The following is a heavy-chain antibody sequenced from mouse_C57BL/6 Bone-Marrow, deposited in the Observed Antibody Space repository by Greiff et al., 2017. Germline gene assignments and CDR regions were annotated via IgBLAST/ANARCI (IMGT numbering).Heavy chain of an antibody. D-gene: IGHD2-3*01. J-gene: IGHJ4*01. CDR2: IYPGDGDT. Sequence: QVQLKESGPELVKPGASVKISCKASGYAFSSSWMNWVKQRPGKGLEWIGRIYPGDGDTNYNGKFKGKATLTADKSSSTAYMQLSSLTSEDSAVYFCARDDGYYPYYAMDYWGQGTSVTVSS. V-gene: IGHV1-82*01. CDR3: ARDDGYYPYYAMDY. CDR1: GYAFSSSW.